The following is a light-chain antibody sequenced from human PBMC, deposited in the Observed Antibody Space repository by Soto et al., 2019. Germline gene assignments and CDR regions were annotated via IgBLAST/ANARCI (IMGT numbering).Light chain of an antibody. CDR3: QQYNKWPRT. J-gene: IGKJ1*01. V-gene: IGKV3-15*01. CDR1: QSVSSN. Sequence: EIVMTQSPATLSVSPGERATLSCRASQSVSSNLAWYQQKPGQAPRLLIYGASTRATGIPASFSGSGSGTEFPLTISSLQAEDFAVFYCQQYNKWPRTFGQGTKVEIK. CDR2: GAS.